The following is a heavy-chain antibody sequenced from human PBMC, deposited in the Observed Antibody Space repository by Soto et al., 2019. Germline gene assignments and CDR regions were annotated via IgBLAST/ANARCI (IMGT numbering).Heavy chain of an antibody. CDR2: INSDGSST. CDR3: ARGSGSYYWVYGMDV. D-gene: IGHD1-26*01. V-gene: IGHV3-74*01. CDR1: GFTFSSYW. J-gene: IGHJ6*02. Sequence: PGGSLRLSCAASGFTFSSYWMHWVRQAPGKGLVWVSRINSDGSSTSYADSVKGRFTISRDNAKNTLYLQMNSLRAEDTAVYYCARGSGSYYWVYGMDVWGQGTTVTVSS.